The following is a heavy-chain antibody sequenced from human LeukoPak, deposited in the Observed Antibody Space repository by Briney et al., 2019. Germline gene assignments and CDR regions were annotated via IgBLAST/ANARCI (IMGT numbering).Heavy chain of an antibody. CDR3: VRDLDYFAMDS. CDR2: ISWNSGSI. D-gene: IGHD3-10*01. CDR1: GFTFDDYA. J-gene: IGHJ4*02. V-gene: IGHV3-9*01. Sequence: GGSLRLSCAASGFTFDDYAMHWVRQAPGKGLEWVSGISWNSGSIDYADSVKGRFIISRDNAKNSLYLQMNSLRVDDTAVYYCVRDLDYFAMDSWGQGTLVTVSS.